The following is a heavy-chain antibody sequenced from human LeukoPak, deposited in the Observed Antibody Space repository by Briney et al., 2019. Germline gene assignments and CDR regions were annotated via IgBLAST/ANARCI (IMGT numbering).Heavy chain of an antibody. CDR2: ISAYNGNT. D-gene: IGHD1-26*01. J-gene: IGHJ4*02. CDR1: GYTFTSYG. V-gene: IGHV1-18*01. CDR3: ASGSYSSLNPSWDY. Sequence: ASVKVSCKASGYTFTSYGISWVRQAPGQGLEWMGWISAYNGNTNYAQKLQGRVTMTTDTSTSTAYMELRGLRSDDTAVYYCASGSYSSLNPSWDYWGQGTLVTVSS.